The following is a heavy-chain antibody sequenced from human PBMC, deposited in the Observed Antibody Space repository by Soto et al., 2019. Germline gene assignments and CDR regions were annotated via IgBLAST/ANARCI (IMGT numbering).Heavy chain of an antibody. V-gene: IGHV3-30-3*01. CDR2: ISYDGSNK. CDR1: GFTFSSYA. CDR3: ARDSYSSGWFRFDY. Sequence: QVQLVESGGGVVQPGRSLRLSCAASGFTFSSYAMHWVRQAPGKGLEWVAVISYDGSNKYYADSVKGRFTISRDNSKNTLYLQMNSLRAEDTAVYYWARDSYSSGWFRFDYWGQGTLVTVSS. D-gene: IGHD6-19*01. J-gene: IGHJ4*02.